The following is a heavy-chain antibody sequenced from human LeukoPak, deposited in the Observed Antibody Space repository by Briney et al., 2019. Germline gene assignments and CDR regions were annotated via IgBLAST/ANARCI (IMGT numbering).Heavy chain of an antibody. CDR1: GYTLTELS. Sequence: ASVKVSCKVSGYTLTELSMHWVRQAPGKGLEWMGGFDPEDGETIYAQKFQGRVTMTEDTSTDTAYMELSSLRSEDTAVYYCATERHYCSGGSCYPFFDYWGQGTLVTVSS. CDR2: FDPEDGET. J-gene: IGHJ4*02. V-gene: IGHV1-24*01. CDR3: ATERHYCSGGSCYPFFDY. D-gene: IGHD2-15*01.